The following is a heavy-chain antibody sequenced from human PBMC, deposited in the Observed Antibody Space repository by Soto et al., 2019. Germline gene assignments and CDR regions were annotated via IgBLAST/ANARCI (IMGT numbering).Heavy chain of an antibody. J-gene: IGHJ6*03. CDR1: GFTFSSYA. D-gene: IGHD7-27*01. V-gene: IGHV3-23*01. CDR2: ISGSNDNI. Sequence: GGSLRLSCVASGFTFSSYAMSWVRQAPGKGLEWVSGISGSNDNIHYADCVKGRFTISRDNSKNTLYLQMSSLRAEDTAVYYCAKVLIWGSGYSRYMDVWGKGTTVTVSS. CDR3: AKVLIWGSGYSRYMDV.